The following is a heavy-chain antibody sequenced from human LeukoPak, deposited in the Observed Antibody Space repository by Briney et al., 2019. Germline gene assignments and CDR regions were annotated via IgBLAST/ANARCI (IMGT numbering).Heavy chain of an antibody. D-gene: IGHD2-21*02. J-gene: IGHJ5*02. CDR1: GFTFSSNA. V-gene: IGHV3-23*01. CDR3: AKTVPRYCGGDCYPSVNWFDP. Sequence: SGGSLRLSCAASGFTFSSNAMTWVRQAPGKGLEWVSAISGSGGSPYYADSVKGRFTISRDNSKNTLYLQMNSLRAEDTAVYYCAKTVPRYCGGDCYPSVNWFDPWGQGTLVTVSS. CDR2: ISGSGGSP.